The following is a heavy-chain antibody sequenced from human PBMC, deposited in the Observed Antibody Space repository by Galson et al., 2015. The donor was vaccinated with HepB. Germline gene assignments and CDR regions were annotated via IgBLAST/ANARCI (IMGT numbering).Heavy chain of an antibody. D-gene: IGHD3-22*01. CDR3: TRGTFSSGYSPFDY. V-gene: IGHV1-2*06. CDR2: INPNSGGT. J-gene: IGHJ4*02. Sequence: SVKVSCKASGYTFTGHYMYWVRQAPGQGLEWMGRINPNSGGTNYAQRFQGRVTMTRDTSISTAYMELSRLRSDDTAVYYCTRGTFSSGYSPFDYWGQGTLVTVSS. CDR1: GYTFTGHY.